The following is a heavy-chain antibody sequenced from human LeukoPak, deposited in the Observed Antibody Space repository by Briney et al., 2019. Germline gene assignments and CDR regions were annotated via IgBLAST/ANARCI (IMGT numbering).Heavy chain of an antibody. CDR2: ISAYNGNT. J-gene: IGHJ4*02. Sequence: ASVKVSCKASGYTFTSYGISWVRQAPGQGLEWVGWISAYNGNTNYAQKLQGRVTMTTDTSTSTAYMELRSLRSDDTAVYYCASGGAHSSGWYLPPGLSSFDYWGQGTLVTVSS. CDR1: GYTFTSYG. CDR3: ASGGAHSSGWYLPPGLSSFDY. V-gene: IGHV1-18*01. D-gene: IGHD6-19*01.